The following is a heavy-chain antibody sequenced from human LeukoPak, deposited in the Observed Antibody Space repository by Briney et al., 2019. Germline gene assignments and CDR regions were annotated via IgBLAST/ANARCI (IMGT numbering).Heavy chain of an antibody. CDR1: GGSISSYY. Sequence: PSETLSLTCTVSGGSISSYYWSWIRQPPGKGLEWIGYIDYSGTTKYNPSLKSRVTISVDTSKNHFSLKLRSVTAADTAVYYCARIRRYDYDGFRPGWVYWYFDVWGRGTLVTVSS. D-gene: IGHD4-23*01. V-gene: IGHV4-59*01. CDR3: ARIRRYDYDGFRPGWVYWYFDV. CDR2: IDYSGTT. J-gene: IGHJ2*01.